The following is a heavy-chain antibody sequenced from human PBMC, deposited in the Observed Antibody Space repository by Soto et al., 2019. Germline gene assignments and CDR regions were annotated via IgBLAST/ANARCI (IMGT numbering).Heavy chain of an antibody. CDR3: AHRPPYYDILTGYSNDAFDI. V-gene: IGHV2-5*02. Sequence: QITLKESGPTLVNPTQTLTLTCTFSGFSLSTSGVGVGWIRQPPGKALEWLALIYWDDDKRYSPSLKSRLTITKDTSKNQVVLTMTNMDPVDTATYYCAHRPPYYDILTGYSNDAFDIWGQGTMVTVSS. CDR1: GFSLSTSGVG. J-gene: IGHJ3*02. D-gene: IGHD3-9*01. CDR2: IYWDDDK.